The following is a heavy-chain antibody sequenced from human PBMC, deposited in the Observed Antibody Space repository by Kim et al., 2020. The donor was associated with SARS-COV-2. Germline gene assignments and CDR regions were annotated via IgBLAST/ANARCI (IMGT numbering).Heavy chain of an antibody. V-gene: IGHV1-18*01. CDR1: GYTFTSYG. Sequence: ASVKVSCKASGYTFTSYGISWVRQAPGQGLEWMGWISAYNGNTNYAQKLQGRVTMTTDTSTSTAYMELRSLRSDDTAVYYCARDSAAAVYYYYGMDVWGQGTTVTVSS. CDR3: ARDSAAAVYYYYGMDV. J-gene: IGHJ6*02. D-gene: IGHD6-13*01. CDR2: ISAYNGNT.